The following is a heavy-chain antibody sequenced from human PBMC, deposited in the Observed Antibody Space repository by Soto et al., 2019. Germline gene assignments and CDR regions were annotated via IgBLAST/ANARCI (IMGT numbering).Heavy chain of an antibody. V-gene: IGHV4-59*01. CDR3: ARMTFDDYFDY. D-gene: IGHD2-21*02. Sequence: PSETLSLTCPVSGGSISSYYWSWIRQPPGKGLEWIGYIYYSGSTNYNPSLKSRVTISVDTSKNQFSLKLSSVTAADTAVYYCARMTFDDYFDYWGQGTLVTVSS. CDR1: GGSISSYY. CDR2: IYYSGST. J-gene: IGHJ4*02.